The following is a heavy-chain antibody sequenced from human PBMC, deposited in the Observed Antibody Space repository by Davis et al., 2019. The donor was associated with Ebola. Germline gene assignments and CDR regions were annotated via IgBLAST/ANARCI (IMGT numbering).Heavy chain of an antibody. CDR3: VKEGLGDLFSPSYGMDV. J-gene: IGHJ6*02. D-gene: IGHD3-10*01. Sequence: PGGSLRLSCEASGFDVSSYYMNWVRQAPGKGLEWVSVIYSGGDTYYTDSVKGRFTISRDSSKKTVYLQMGSLRAEDTAVYYCVKEGLGDLFSPSYGMDVWGQGTTVTVSS. CDR1: GFDVSSYY. V-gene: IGHV3-53*05. CDR2: IYSGGDT.